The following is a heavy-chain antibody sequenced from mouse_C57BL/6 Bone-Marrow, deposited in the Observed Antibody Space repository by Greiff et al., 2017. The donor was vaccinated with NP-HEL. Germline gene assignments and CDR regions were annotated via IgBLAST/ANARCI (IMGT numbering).Heavy chain of an antibody. Sequence: EVKLMESGPELVKPGASVKIPCKASGYTFTDYNMDWVKQSHGKSLEWIGDINPNNGGTIYNQKFKGKATLTVDKSSSTAYMELRSLTSEDTAVYYCARKGVMITRWAMDYWGQGTSVTVSA. CDR1: GYTFTDYN. D-gene: IGHD2-4*01. CDR3: ARKGVMITRWAMDY. J-gene: IGHJ4*01. V-gene: IGHV1-18*01. CDR2: INPNNGGT.